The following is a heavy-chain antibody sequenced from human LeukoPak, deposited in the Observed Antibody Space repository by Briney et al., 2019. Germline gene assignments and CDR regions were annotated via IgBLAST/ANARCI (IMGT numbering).Heavy chain of an antibody. CDR3: ATDIRSSPLGF. V-gene: IGHV3-66*01. CDR2: IYAGGST. CDR1: GFRVTNDY. J-gene: IGHJ4*01. D-gene: IGHD3-9*01. Sequence: GGSLRLSCAVSGFRVTNDYMNWVRQAPGKGLEWVSIIYAGGSTHYADSVKGRFTISRDSSNNTLFLQMSNLRADDSGLYYCATDIRSSPLGFWGHGTLVTVSS.